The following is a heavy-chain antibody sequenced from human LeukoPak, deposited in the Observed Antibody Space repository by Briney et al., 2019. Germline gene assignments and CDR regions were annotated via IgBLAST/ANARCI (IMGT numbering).Heavy chain of an antibody. V-gene: IGHV3-66*02. J-gene: IGHJ6*04. D-gene: IGHD3-10*01. CDR2: IHSGRRA. CDR1: GFSVSSNY. Sequence: QAGGSLRLSCAASGFSVSSNYMTWVRQAPGKGLEWVSVIHSGRRAYYADSVKGRFTTSRDNSKNTLDLQMNSLSVEDTAVYYCVGVETITMVRGASGDVWGKGTTVTVSS. CDR3: VGVETITMVRGASGDV.